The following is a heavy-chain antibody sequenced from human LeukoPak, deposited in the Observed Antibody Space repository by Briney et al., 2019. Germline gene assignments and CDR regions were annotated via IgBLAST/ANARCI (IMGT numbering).Heavy chain of an antibody. V-gene: IGHV4-39*01. Sequence: SETLSLTCTVSGVSISSSGYYWAWIRQPPGKGLECIGRVYYSGSSYYDTSLKSRVNISLDTSKNQFSLKLSSVTAADTAVYYCARLFGYRDNYFDYWGQGTLVTVSS. CDR3: ARLFGYRDNYFDY. J-gene: IGHJ4*02. D-gene: IGHD5-18*01. CDR1: GVSISSSGYY. CDR2: VYYSGSS.